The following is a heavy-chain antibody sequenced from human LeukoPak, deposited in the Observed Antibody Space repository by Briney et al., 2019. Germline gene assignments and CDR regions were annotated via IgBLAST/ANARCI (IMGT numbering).Heavy chain of an antibody. D-gene: IGHD1-26*01. J-gene: IGHJ4*02. V-gene: IGHV3-30*03. CDR2: APHDRSSP. CDR1: GFRFDSHH. CDR3: ARQSLGASGLDH. Sequence: GGSLRLSCAVSGFRFDSHHMHWVRQAPNKGLEWVAVAPHDRSSPSHAASVNGRFTISRDNSKDTLFLHMDSLRVDDTAIYYCARQSLGASGLDHWGQGVLVTVSS.